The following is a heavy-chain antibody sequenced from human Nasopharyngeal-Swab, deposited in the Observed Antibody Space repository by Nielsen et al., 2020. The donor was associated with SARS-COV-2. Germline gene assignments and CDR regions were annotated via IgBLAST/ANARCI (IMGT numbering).Heavy chain of an antibody. CDR1: GFTVSNYG. Sequence: LSLTCAASGFTVSNYGMHWVRQAPGKGLEWVAHISYDGGTEYYADSVKGRFTISRDNSKNTLYLQMNSLRAEDTAVYYCARDSEVAYCGGDCYLDYWGQGTLVTVSS. D-gene: IGHD2-21*02. J-gene: IGHJ4*02. V-gene: IGHV3-30*03. CDR3: ARDSEVAYCGGDCYLDY. CDR2: ISYDGGTE.